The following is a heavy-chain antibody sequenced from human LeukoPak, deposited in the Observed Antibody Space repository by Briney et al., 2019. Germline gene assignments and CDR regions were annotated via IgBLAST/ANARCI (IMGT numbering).Heavy chain of an antibody. V-gene: IGHV3-48*04. CDR2: ISSSSSTI. CDR1: GFTFSSYS. D-gene: IGHD3-10*01. Sequence: PGGSLRLSCAASGFTFSSYSMNWVRQAPGKGLEWVSYISSSSSTIYYADSVKGRFTISRDNAKNSLYLQMNSLRAEDTAVYYCARVGPMVRGVTTRWGQGTLVTVSS. CDR3: ARVGPMVRGVTTR. J-gene: IGHJ4*02.